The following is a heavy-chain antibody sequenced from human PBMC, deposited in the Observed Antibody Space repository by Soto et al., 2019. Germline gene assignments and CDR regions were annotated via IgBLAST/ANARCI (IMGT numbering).Heavy chain of an antibody. CDR1: GGSFSGYY. V-gene: IGHV4-34*01. Sequence: SETLSLTCAVYGGSFSGYYWSWIRQPPGKGLEWIGEINHSGSTNYNPSLKSRVTISVDTSKNQFSLKLSSVTAADTAVYYCARGRHRYYYDSSGYRYFDYWGQGTLVTVS. J-gene: IGHJ4*02. D-gene: IGHD3-22*01. CDR3: ARGRHRYYYDSSGYRYFDY. CDR2: INHSGST.